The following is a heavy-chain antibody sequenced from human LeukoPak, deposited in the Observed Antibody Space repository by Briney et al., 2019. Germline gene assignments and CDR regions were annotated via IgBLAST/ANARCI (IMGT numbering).Heavy chain of an antibody. CDR1: GGSISNYY. CDR2: IYYSGST. CDR3: ARAPEGLYCSGGSCYFDC. J-gene: IGHJ4*02. V-gene: IGHV4-59*01. D-gene: IGHD2-15*01. Sequence: SETLSLTCAVSGGSISNYYWSWIRQPPGKGLEWLGYIYYSGSTNYNPSLKSRVTISVDTSKNQFSLKLSSVTAADTAVYYCARAPEGLYCSGGSCYFDCWGQGTLVTVSS.